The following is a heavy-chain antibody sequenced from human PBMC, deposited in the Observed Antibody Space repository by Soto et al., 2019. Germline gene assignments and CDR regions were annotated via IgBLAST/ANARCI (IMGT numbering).Heavy chain of an antibody. CDR1: GLNFSSYA. J-gene: IGHJ6*03. CDR2: LSGSGGSA. D-gene: IGHD2-21*01. CDR3: AKGPSFCGGDFYGLYYYYYMEV. Sequence: EVQLLESGGGWVQPGGSLRLSCAASGLNFSSYAMSWVRQAPGQGLEWVSGLSGSGGSAYYADSVKGRFTTSRDNSKNSLYLQMNSLRAEYTAVYYCAKGPSFCGGDFYGLYYYYYMEVLGKGNTFTVSS. V-gene: IGHV3-23*01.